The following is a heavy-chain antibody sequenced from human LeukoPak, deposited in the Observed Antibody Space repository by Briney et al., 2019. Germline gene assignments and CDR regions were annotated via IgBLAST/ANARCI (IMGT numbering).Heavy chain of an antibody. CDR1: GYTFTSYG. D-gene: IGHD6-13*01. V-gene: IGHV1-18*01. J-gene: IGHJ6*02. CDR2: ISAYNGNT. CDR3: ARDLLAAAGTGYYYYYGMDV. Sequence: AASVKVSCKASGYTFTSYGISWVRQAPGQGLEWMGWISAYNGNTNYAQKLRGRVTMTTDTSTSTAYMELRSLRSDDTAVYYCARDLLAAAGTGYYYYYGMDVWGQGTTVTVSS.